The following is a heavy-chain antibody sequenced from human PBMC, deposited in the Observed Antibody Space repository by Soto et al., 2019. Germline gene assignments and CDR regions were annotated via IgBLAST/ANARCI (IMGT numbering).Heavy chain of an antibody. CDR2: IVPIYRTA. D-gene: IGHD6-13*01. Sequence: SVKVSCKASGGTFSSYRINWVRQAPGQGLEWVGGIVPIYRTADYAPKFQGRVTITADESARTAYLEVRSLKSQDTAVYYCARDSGAKLSSSWGQGTMVTVYS. CDR1: GGTFSSYR. J-gene: IGHJ4*02. CDR3: ARDSGAKLSSS. V-gene: IGHV1-69*13.